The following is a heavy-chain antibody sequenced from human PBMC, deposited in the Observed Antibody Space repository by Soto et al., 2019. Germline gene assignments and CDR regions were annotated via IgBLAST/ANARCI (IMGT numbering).Heavy chain of an antibody. CDR2: ISYDGSDK. Sequence: PVGSLRLSCAASGFTFNTYGMHWLRQAPGKGLEWVAVISYDGSDKYYADSVKGRFIISRDNSKNTLYLQMNSLRAEDTAIYYCAKSPNFYCSSPSCYKFYFDFWGQGALVTVSS. D-gene: IGHD2-2*02. CDR3: AKSPNFYCSSPSCYKFYFDF. V-gene: IGHV3-30*18. J-gene: IGHJ4*02. CDR1: GFTFNTYG.